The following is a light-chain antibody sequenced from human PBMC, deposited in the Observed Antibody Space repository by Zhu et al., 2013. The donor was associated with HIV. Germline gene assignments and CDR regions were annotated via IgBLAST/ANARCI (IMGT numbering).Light chain of an antibody. V-gene: IGKV3-20*01. CDR2: GAS. Sequence: DIVLTQSPGTLSLSPGERAALSCRASQTLTSTYLAWYQQRPGQPPRLLIYGASSRATGIPDRFIGSGSGTDFNLTISRLEPEDCAVYYCQQYHSSPLSFGQGTKLEIK. CDR3: QQYHSSPLS. CDR1: QTLTSTY. J-gene: IGKJ2*03.